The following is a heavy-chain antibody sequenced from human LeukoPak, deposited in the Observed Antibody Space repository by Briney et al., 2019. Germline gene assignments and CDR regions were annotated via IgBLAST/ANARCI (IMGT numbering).Heavy chain of an antibody. V-gene: IGHV1-69*01. CDR2: IIPIFGTA. D-gene: IGHD3-10*01. J-gene: IGHJ4*02. CDR1: GGTFSSYA. CDR3: AREYYGSGSYDY. Sequence: SVKVSCKASGGTFSSYAISWVRQAPGQGLEWMGGIIPIFGTANYAQKFQGRVTITADESTSTACMELSSLRSEDTAVYYCAREYYGSGSYDYWGQGTLVTVSS.